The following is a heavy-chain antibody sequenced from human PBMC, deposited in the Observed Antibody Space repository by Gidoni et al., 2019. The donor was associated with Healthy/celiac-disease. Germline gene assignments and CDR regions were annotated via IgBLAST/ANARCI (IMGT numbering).Heavy chain of an antibody. CDR3: ARGRLRWAFDY. D-gene: IGHD4-17*01. Sequence: QVQLQQWGAGLLKPSETLSLTCAVYGGSFSGYYWSWIRPPPGKGLEWIGAINHSGSTNYNPSLKSRVTISVDTSKNQFSLKLSSVTAADTAVYYCARGRLRWAFDYWVQGTLVTVSS. CDR1: GGSFSGYY. CDR2: INHSGST. J-gene: IGHJ4*02. V-gene: IGHV4-34*01.